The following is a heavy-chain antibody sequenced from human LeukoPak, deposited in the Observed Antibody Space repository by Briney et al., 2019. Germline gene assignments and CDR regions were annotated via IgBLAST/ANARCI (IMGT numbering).Heavy chain of an antibody. CDR1: GVSISSVGYY. CDR3: ARAGSGYCSGGSCYREGLDY. Sequence: SDTLSLTCTVSGVSISSVGYYWSWIRQHPGKGLEWIGYIYYSGSTYYNPSLKSRVTISVDTSKNQFSLKLSSVTAADTAVYYCARAGSGYCSGGSCYREGLDYWGQGTLVTVSS. CDR2: IYYSGST. V-gene: IGHV4-31*03. J-gene: IGHJ4*02. D-gene: IGHD2-15*01.